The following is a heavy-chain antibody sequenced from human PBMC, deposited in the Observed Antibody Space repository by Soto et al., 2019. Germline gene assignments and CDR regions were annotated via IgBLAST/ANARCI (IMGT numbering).Heavy chain of an antibody. CDR1: GYTFTSYY. Sequence: GASVKVSCKASGYTFTSYYMHWVRQAPGQGLEWMGIINPSGGSTSYAQKFQGRVTMTRDTSTSTVYMELRSLRSDDTAVYYCARDINPASGYTAIDYWGQGTLVTVSS. CDR2: INPSGGST. J-gene: IGHJ4*02. CDR3: ARDINPASGYTAIDY. V-gene: IGHV1-46*01. D-gene: IGHD3-22*01.